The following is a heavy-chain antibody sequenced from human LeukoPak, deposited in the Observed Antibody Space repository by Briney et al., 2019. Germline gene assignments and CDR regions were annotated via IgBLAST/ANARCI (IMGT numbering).Heavy chain of an antibody. CDR3: AKTYGDYPEYFQN. V-gene: IGHV3-23*01. CDR1: GFIFSSYA. CDR2: VSDSGGST. D-gene: IGHD4-17*01. Sequence: GGSLRLSCAVSGFIFSSYAMSWVRQAPGKGLDWVSTVSDSGGSTFYADSVKGRFTISRDNSRSTLYLQMYSLRAEDTAVYYCAKTYGDYPEYFQNWGQGTLVTVSS. J-gene: IGHJ1*01.